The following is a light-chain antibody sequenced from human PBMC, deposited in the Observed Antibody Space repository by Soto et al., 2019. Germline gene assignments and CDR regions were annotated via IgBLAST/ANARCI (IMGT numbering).Light chain of an antibody. CDR1: QSVSSY. J-gene: IGKJ4*01. Sequence: EIVLTQSPATLSLSPGERATLSCRASQSVSSYLAWYQQKPGQAPRLLMYEASNRATGIPARFSGGGSGTDFTLTISSLEPEDFAVYYCQHYGGAPLTFGGGTKVEI. CDR3: QHYGGAPLT. V-gene: IGKV3-11*01. CDR2: EAS.